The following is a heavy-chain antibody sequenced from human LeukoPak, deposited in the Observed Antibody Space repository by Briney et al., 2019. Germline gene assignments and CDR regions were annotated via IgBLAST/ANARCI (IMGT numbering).Heavy chain of an antibody. D-gene: IGHD6-13*01. J-gene: IGHJ4*02. CDR3: TTAIEAAGFYFDY. Sequence: PGGSLRLPCSASGFIFSAYCMSWVRQAPGRGLEWVATIKEDGTEKYYVDSVRGRFTISRDNAKSSLFLQMNTLRAEDTAVYYCTTAIEAAGFYFDYWGRGTLVPVSS. CDR2: IKEDGTEK. CDR1: GFIFSAYC. V-gene: IGHV3-7*01.